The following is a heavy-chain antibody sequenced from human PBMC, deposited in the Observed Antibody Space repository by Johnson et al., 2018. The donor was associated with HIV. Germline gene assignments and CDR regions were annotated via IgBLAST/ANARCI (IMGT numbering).Heavy chain of an antibody. CDR3: ARASYNGSSWTWDVFDI. D-gene: IGHD6-13*01. J-gene: IGHJ3*02. V-gene: IGHV3-30*03. Sequence: VQLVESGGGVVQPGGSLRLSCAASGFTFRSYAMHWVRQAPGKGLEWVGVISYDGSNKYYADSVKGRFTISRDNSKNTLYLQMNSLRAEDSAVYYCARASYNGSSWTWDVFDIWGQGTMVTVSS. CDR2: ISYDGSNK. CDR1: GFTFRSYA.